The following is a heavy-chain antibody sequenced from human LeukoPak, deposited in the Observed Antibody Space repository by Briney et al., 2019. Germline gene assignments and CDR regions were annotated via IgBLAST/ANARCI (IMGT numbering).Heavy chain of an antibody. J-gene: IGHJ4*02. Sequence: SETLSLTCTVSGGSISSYYWRWIRQPPGKGLEWIGYIYYSGSTNYNPSLKSRATISVDTSKNQFSLKLSSVTAADTAVYYCARGPITIFGVVIPLDYWGQGTLVTVSS. CDR1: GGSISSYY. V-gene: IGHV4-59*01. CDR2: IYYSGST. CDR3: ARGPITIFGVVIPLDY. D-gene: IGHD3-3*01.